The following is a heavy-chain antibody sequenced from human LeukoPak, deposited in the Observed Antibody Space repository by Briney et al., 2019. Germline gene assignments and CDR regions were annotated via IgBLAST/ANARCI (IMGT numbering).Heavy chain of an antibody. CDR1: GGSFSGYY. V-gene: IGHV4-34*01. Sequence: PSETLSLTCAVYGGSFSGYYWSWIRRPPGKGLEWTGEINHSGSTNYNPSLKSRVTISVDTSKNQFSLKLSSVTAADTAVYYCARGGDYVWGSYRYFDYWGQGTLVTVSS. J-gene: IGHJ4*02. D-gene: IGHD3-16*02. CDR2: INHSGST. CDR3: ARGGDYVWGSYRYFDY.